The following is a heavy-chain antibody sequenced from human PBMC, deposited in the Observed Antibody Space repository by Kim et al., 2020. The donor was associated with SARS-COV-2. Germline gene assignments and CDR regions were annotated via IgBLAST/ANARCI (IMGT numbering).Heavy chain of an antibody. CDR2: IIPIFGTA. V-gene: IGHV1-69*13. D-gene: IGHD3-10*01. Sequence: SVKVSCKASGGTFSSYAISWVRQAPGQGLEWMGGIIPIFGTANYAQKFQGRVTITADESTSTAYMELSSLRSEDTAVYYCARSPPITMVRGVIIPNWFDPWGQGTLVTVSS. CDR1: GGTFSSYA. CDR3: ARSPPITMVRGVIIPNWFDP. J-gene: IGHJ5*02.